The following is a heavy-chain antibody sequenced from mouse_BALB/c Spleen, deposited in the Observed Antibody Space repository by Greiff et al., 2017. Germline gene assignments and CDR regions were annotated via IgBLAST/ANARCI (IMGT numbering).Heavy chain of an antibody. Sequence: EVQGVESGPGLVKPSQSLSLTCTVTGYSITSDYAWNWIRQFPGNKLEWMGYISYSGSTSYNPSLKSRISITRDTSKNQFFLQLNSVTTEDTATYYCARNNYGNLYYAMDYWGQGTSVTVSS. V-gene: IGHV3-2*02. CDR2: ISYSGST. CDR3: ARNNYGNLYYAMDY. D-gene: IGHD2-1*01. J-gene: IGHJ4*01. CDR1: GYSITSDYA.